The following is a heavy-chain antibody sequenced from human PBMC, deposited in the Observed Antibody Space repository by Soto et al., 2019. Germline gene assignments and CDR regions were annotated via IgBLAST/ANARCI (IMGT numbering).Heavy chain of an antibody. CDR1: GFTVSSIY. D-gene: IGHD6-13*01. J-gene: IGHJ6*02. CDR3: AMIAAAGIYCGMDV. Sequence: PGGSLRLSCAASGFTVSSIYSSWVRQAPGKGLEWVSVIYSGGSTYYADSVKGRFTTSRDNSKNTLYLQMNSLRAEDTAVYYCAMIAAAGIYCGMDVWGQGTTVTVSS. CDR2: IYSGGST. V-gene: IGHV3-53*01.